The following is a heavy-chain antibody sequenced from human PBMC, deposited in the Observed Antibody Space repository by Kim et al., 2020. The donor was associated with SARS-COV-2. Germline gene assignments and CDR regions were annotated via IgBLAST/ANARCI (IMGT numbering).Heavy chain of an antibody. Sequence: SETLSLTCTVSGGSISSYYWSWIRQPPGKGLEWIGYIYYSGSTNYNPSLKSRVTISVDTSKNQFSLKLSSVTAADTAVYYCARLSITMVRGVIRWYFDLWGRGTLVTVSS. CDR1: GGSISSYY. CDR2: IYYSGST. D-gene: IGHD3-10*01. CDR3: ARLSITMVRGVIRWYFDL. J-gene: IGHJ2*01. V-gene: IGHV4-59*13.